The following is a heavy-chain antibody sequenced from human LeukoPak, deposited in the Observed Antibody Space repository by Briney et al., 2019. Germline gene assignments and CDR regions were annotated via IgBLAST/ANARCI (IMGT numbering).Heavy chain of an antibody. D-gene: IGHD6-13*01. CDR1: SGSVSSNY. V-gene: IGHV4-4*09. CDR3: ARLAAAAASITYHYFDV. J-gene: IGHJ2*01. CDR2: IHANGNT. Sequence: SETLSLTCPVSSGSVSSNYWSWIRHSPGMGLEWIAYIHANGNTNYNPALKSRVTISLDTSKNQFSLKLSSVTAADTAIYYCARLAAAAASITYHYFDVWGRGTLVTVSS.